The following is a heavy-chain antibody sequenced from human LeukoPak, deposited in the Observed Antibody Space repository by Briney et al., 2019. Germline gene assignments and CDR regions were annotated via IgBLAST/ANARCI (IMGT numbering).Heavy chain of an antibody. CDR3: ARDYDILTGPNDFDI. J-gene: IGHJ3*02. D-gene: IGHD3-9*01. V-gene: IGHV1-18*01. Sequence: ASVKVSCKASGYTFTSYGISWVRQAPGQGLEWMGWISAYNGNTNYAQKLQGRVTMTTDTSTSTAYMELRSLRSDDTAVYYCARDYDILTGPNDFDIWGQGTMVTVSS. CDR1: GYTFTSYG. CDR2: ISAYNGNT.